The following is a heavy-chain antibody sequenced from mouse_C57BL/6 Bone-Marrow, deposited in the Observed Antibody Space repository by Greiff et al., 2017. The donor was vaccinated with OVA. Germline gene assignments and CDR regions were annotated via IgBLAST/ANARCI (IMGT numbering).Heavy chain of an antibody. V-gene: IGHV1-77*01. J-gene: IGHJ4*01. CDR2: IGPGSGST. CDR3: AYYGPLDYYAMDY. D-gene: IGHD1-1*01. CDR1: GYTFTDYY. Sequence: VQLQQSGAELVKPGASVKISCKASGYTFTDYYINWVKQRPGQGLEWIGKIGPGSGSTYYNEKFKGKATLTADKSSSTAYMQLSSLTSEDSAVYFCAYYGPLDYYAMDYWGQGTSVTVSS.